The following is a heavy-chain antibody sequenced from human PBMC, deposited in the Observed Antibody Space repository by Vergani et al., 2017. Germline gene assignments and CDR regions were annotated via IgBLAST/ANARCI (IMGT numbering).Heavy chain of an antibody. J-gene: IGHJ3*02. Sequence: EVQLLESGGGLVQPGGSLRLSCAASGFPFSIYAMSWVRQAPGKGLEWVSAISGSGGSTYYADSVKGRFTISRDNSKNTLYLQMNSLRAEDTAVYYCAKRRWPTILVDAFDIWGQGTMVTVSS. V-gene: IGHV3-23*01. D-gene: IGHD5-24*01. CDR3: AKRRWPTILVDAFDI. CDR2: ISGSGGST. CDR1: GFPFSIYA.